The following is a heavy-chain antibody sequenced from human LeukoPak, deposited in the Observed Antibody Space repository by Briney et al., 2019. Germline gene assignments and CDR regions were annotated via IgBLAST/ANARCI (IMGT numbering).Heavy chain of an antibody. Sequence: SETLSLTCTVSGGSISSYYWSWIRQPPGKGLEWIGEINHSGSTNYNPSLKSRVTISVDTSKNQFSLKLSSVTAADTAVYYCARLCHRIAARLVGGCDYWGQGTLVTVSS. CDR2: INHSGST. J-gene: IGHJ4*02. CDR1: GGSISSYY. D-gene: IGHD6-6*01. V-gene: IGHV4-34*01. CDR3: ARLCHRIAARLVGGCDY.